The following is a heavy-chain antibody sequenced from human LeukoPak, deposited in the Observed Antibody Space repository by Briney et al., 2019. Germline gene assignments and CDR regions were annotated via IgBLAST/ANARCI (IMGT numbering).Heavy chain of an antibody. CDR2: IYYSGST. CDR3: ARHTHDLTVLESVHWFDP. D-gene: IGHD3-3*01. V-gene: IGHV4-39*01. Sequence: SETLSLTCTVSGGSISSSSYYWGWIRQPPGKGLEWIGSIYYSGSTYYNPSLKSRVTISVDTSKNQFSLKLSSVTAADTAVYYCARHTHDLTVLESVHWFDPWGQGTLVTVSS. CDR1: GGSISSSSYY. J-gene: IGHJ5*02.